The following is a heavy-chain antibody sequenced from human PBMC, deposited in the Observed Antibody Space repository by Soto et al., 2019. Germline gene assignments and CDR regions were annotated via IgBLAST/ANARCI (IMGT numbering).Heavy chain of an antibody. CDR2: IKSKTDGGTT. CDR1: GFTFSNAW. V-gene: IGHV3-15*01. CDR3: TTGSTSTKNY. D-gene: IGHD6-6*01. J-gene: IGHJ4*02. Sequence: PGGSLRLSCAASGFTFSNAWLSWVRQAPGKGLEWVGRIKSKTDGGTTDYTAPVKGRFTISRDDSKNTPYLQMNSLKIEDTAVYYCTTGSTSTKNYWGQGTLVTVSS.